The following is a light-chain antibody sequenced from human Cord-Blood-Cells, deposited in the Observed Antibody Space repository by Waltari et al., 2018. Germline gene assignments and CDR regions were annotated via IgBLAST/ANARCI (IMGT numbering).Light chain of an antibody. Sequence: AIQLTQSSSSLSAFFGDTVTIPCRASQGISSALAWYQQKPGKAPKLLIYDASSVESGVPSRFSGSGSGTDFTLTISSLQPEDFATYYCQQFNSYPITFGQGTRLEIK. V-gene: IGKV1-13*02. J-gene: IGKJ5*01. CDR1: QGISSA. CDR3: QQFNSYPIT. CDR2: DAS.